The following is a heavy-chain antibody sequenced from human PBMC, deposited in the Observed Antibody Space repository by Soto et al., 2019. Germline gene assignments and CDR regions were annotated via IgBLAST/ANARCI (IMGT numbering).Heavy chain of an antibody. CDR2: INTNTGDT. Sequence: ASVKVSCKASGYPFTGYHIQWVRQAPGQGLEWMGWINTNTGDTMYAQKFQGWVTMTRDTSINTAYMELSRLRSDDTAVYYCARWVGASNWLDTWGQGTLVTVSS. V-gene: IGHV1-2*04. J-gene: IGHJ5*02. CDR3: ARWVGASNWLDT. CDR1: GYPFTGYH. D-gene: IGHD1-26*01.